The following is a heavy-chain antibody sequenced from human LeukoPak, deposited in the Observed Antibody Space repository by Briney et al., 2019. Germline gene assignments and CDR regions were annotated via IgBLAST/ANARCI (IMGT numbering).Heavy chain of an antibody. V-gene: IGHV4-34*01. CDR3: ARGDKKYYDFWSGYYTGSLFDY. J-gene: IGHJ4*02. CDR1: GGSFSGYY. Sequence: SETLSLTCAVYGGSFSGYYWSWIRQPPGKGLEWIGEINHSGSTNYNPSLKSRVTISVDTSKNQFSLKLSSVTAADTAVYYCARGDKKYYDFWSGYYTGSLFDYWGQGTLVTVSS. CDR2: INHSGST. D-gene: IGHD3-3*01.